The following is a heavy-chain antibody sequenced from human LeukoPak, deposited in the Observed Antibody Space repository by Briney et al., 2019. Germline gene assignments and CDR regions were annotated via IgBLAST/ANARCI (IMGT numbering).Heavy chain of an antibody. V-gene: IGHV4-34*01. CDR1: GGSFSGYY. J-gene: IGHJ4*02. CDR2: INHSGST. Sequence: SETLSLTCAVYGGSFSGYYWSWIRQPPGKGLEWIGEINHSGSTNYNPSLKSRVTISVDTSKNQFSLKLSSVTAADTAVYYCARGRDYYDSRGYYYDDWGQGTLVTVSS. CDR3: ARGRDYYDSRGYYYDD. D-gene: IGHD3-22*01.